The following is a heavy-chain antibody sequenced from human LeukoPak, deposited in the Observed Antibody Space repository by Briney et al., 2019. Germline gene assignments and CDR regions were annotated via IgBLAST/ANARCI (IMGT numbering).Heavy chain of an antibody. Sequence: SETLSLTCTVSGGSISSYYWSWIRQPPGKGLEWIGYIYYSGSANYNPSLKSRVTISVDTSKNQFSLKLSSVTAADTAVYYCARDGGPYSSSWYPAGAYYYGMDVWGQGTTVTVSS. J-gene: IGHJ6*02. V-gene: IGHV4-59*12. CDR1: GGSISSYY. CDR2: IYYSGSA. CDR3: ARDGGPYSSSWYPAGAYYYGMDV. D-gene: IGHD6-13*01.